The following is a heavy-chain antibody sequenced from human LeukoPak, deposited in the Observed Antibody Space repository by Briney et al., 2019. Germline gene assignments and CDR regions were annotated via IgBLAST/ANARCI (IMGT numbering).Heavy chain of an antibody. J-gene: IGHJ4*02. CDR3: ARGGPYYYDSSDY. Sequence: SQTLSLTCTVSGGSISSGGYYWSWIRQPPGTGLEWIGYIYYSGSTIYNPSLKSRVTMSIDTSKNQFSLNLSSVTAADTAVYYCARGGPYYYDSSDYWGQGTLVTVSS. V-gene: IGHV4-61*08. CDR2: IYYSGST. D-gene: IGHD3-22*01. CDR1: GGSISSGGYY.